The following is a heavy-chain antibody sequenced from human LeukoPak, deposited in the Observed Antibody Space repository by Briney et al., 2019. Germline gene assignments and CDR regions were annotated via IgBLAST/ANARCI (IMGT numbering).Heavy chain of an antibody. CDR3: ARDMTTVKRDAFDI. CDR1: GYTFTGYY. D-gene: IGHD4-17*01. CDR2: INPHSGGT. Sequence: GASVKVSCKASGYTFTGYYTHWVRQAPGQGLEGMGWINPHSGGTNYAQKFQGGVTMTRDTSITTAYMELSSLRSDDTAVYYCARDMTTVKRDAFDIWGQGTMVTVSS. V-gene: IGHV1-2*02. J-gene: IGHJ3*02.